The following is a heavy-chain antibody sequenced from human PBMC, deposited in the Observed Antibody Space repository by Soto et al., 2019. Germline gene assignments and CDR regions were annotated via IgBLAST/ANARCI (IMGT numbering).Heavy chain of an antibody. J-gene: IGHJ4*02. Sequence: SQTLSLTCAISGDSVSSNSAAWNWIRQSPSRGLEWLGRTYYRSKWYNDYAVSVKSRITINPDTSKNQFSLQLNSVTPEDSAVYYCARDPLRFGIVVVPAAINYFDYWGQVTLVTVSS. V-gene: IGHV6-1*01. CDR2: TYYRSKWYN. CDR1: GDSVSSNSAA. CDR3: ARDPLRFGIVVVPAAINYFDY. D-gene: IGHD2-2*01.